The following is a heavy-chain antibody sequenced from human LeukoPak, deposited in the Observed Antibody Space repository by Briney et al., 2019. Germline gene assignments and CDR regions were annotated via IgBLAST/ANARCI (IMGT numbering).Heavy chain of an antibody. CDR3: ARVARIRGPDYYYYHMDV. CDR1: GFTFDDYG. CDR2: INWNGGST. Sequence: GGSLRLSCAASGFTFDDYGMSWVRQAPGKGLEWVSGINWNGGSTGYADSVKGRFTISRDNAKNSLYLQMNSLRAEDTALYYCARVARIRGPDYYYYHMDVWGKGTTVTVSS. D-gene: IGHD2-15*01. V-gene: IGHV3-20*04. J-gene: IGHJ6*03.